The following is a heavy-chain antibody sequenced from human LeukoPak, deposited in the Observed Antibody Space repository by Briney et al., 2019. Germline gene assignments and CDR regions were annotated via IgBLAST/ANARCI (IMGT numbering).Heavy chain of an antibody. Sequence: PGGSLRLSCAASGFTFSSYAMSWVRQAPGKGLEWVSAISGSGGSTYYADSVKGRFTISRDNSKNTLYLQMNSLRAEDTAVYYCAKEAYYGSGSYYNAEPIDYWGQGTLVTVSS. J-gene: IGHJ4*02. V-gene: IGHV3-23*01. CDR2: ISGSGGST. CDR1: GFTFSSYA. D-gene: IGHD3-10*01. CDR3: AKEAYYGSGSYYNAEPIDY.